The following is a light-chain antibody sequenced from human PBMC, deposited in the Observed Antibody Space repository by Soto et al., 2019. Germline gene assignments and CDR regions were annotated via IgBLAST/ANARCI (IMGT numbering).Light chain of an antibody. CDR2: GAS. J-gene: IGKJ1*01. CDR1: QSGSSY. V-gene: IGKV3-20*01. Sequence: EVVLTQSPATLSLSPGERATLSCRASQSGSSYLAWYQQKPGQAPRLLIYGASSRATGIPDRFSGSGSGTDFTLTISRLEPEDFAVYYCQQYGSSPWTFGQGTKVDIK. CDR3: QQYGSSPWT.